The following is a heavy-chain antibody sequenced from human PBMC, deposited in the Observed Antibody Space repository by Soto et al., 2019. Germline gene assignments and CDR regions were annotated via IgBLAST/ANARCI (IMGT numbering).Heavy chain of an antibody. V-gene: IGHV1-46*01. CDR3: ARDPVRVGGYSYGYWFDP. D-gene: IGHD5-18*01. CDR2: INPSGGST. J-gene: IGHJ5*02. CDR1: GYTFTSYY. Sequence: ASVKVSCKASGYTFTSYYMHWVRQAPGQGLEWMGIINPSGGSTSYAQKFQGRVTMTRDTSTSTVYMELSSLRSEDTAVYYCARDPVRVGGYSYGYWFDPWGQGTLVTVSS.